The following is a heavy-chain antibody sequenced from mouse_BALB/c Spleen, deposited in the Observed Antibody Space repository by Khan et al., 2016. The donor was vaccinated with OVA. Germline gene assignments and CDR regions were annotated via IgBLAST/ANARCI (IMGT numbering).Heavy chain of an antibody. V-gene: IGHV1-4*01. J-gene: IGHJ3*01. CDR3: ARAGAYYRNDGWFAY. D-gene: IGHD2-14*01. CDR2: INPSSGYT. Sequence: QVQLKQSGAELARPGASVKMSCKASGYTFTSYTMHWVKQRPGQGLEWIGYINPSSGYTNYTQKFKDKASLTADKSSSTAYMQLSSLTSKDSAVYYCARAGAYYRNDGWFAYWGQGTLVTVSA. CDR1: GYTFTSYT.